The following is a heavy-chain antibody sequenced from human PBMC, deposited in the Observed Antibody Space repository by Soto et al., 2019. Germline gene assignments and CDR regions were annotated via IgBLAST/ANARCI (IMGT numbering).Heavy chain of an antibody. CDR2: INWNSGGI. D-gene: IGHD3-10*01. Sequence: EVQLVESGGGLVQPGRSLRLSCSASGFMFQDYTLHWVRQAPGKGLEWVSRINWNSGGIDYAGSVKGRFTISRDNAKKALYLQMNSLRPEDTALYYCAKQNYYGSGSRGYMDVWGKGTTVTVSS. V-gene: IGHV3-9*01. CDR1: GFMFQDYT. J-gene: IGHJ6*03. CDR3: AKQNYYGSGSRGYMDV.